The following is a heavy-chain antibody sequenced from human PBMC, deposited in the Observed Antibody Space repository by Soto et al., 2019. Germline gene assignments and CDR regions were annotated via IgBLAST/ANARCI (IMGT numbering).Heavy chain of an antibody. V-gene: IGHV4-30-4*08. CDR1: GGSISSGGYY. J-gene: IGHJ4*02. CDR3: ARAVGHDDRGYYLGHFDY. CDR2: IYYSGST. Sequence: SETLSLTCTVSGGSISSGGYYWSWIRQHPGKGLEWIGYIYYSGSTYYNPSLKSRVTISVDRSKNQFSLKLSSVTAADTAVYYCARAVGHDDRGYYLGHFDYWGQGTLVTVSS. D-gene: IGHD3-3*01.